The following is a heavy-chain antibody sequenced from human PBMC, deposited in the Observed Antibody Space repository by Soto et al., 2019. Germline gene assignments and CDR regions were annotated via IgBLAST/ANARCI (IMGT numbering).Heavy chain of an antibody. CDR1: GFNFTTFA. CDR2: ITGCGGSP. CDR3: AKADGEQWLIPHLDN. V-gene: IGHV3-23*01. Sequence: GGSLRPSCEASGFNFTTFAMGWVRQAPGKGLEWVSGITGCGGSPFYEDSVKGRFSLARDDSKITLSLQLNSLRVEDTAHYYCAKADGEQWLIPHLDNWGQGTQVTVSS. J-gene: IGHJ1*01. D-gene: IGHD6-19*01.